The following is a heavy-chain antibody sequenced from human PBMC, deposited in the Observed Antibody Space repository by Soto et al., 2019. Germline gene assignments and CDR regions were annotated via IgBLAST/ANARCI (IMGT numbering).Heavy chain of an antibody. CDR1: GYTLTELS. D-gene: IGHD5-12*01. CDR3: AKGRSGYHQFDY. Sequence: ASVKVSCKVSGYTLTELSMHWVRQAPGKGLEWMGGFDPEDGETIYAQKFQGRVTMTTDTSTSTAYMELRSLRSDDTAVYYCAKGRSGYHQFDYWGQGTLVTVSS. CDR2: FDPEDGET. J-gene: IGHJ4*02. V-gene: IGHV1-24*01.